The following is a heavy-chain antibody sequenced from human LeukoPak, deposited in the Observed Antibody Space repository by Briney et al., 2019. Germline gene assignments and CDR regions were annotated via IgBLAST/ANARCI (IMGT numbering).Heavy chain of an antibody. CDR2: ITGTGRTT. V-gene: IGHV3-48*01. J-gene: IGHJ4*02. D-gene: IGHD5-18*01. Sequence: GGSLRLSCLASGFTFNSLSMNWVRQVPGKGLEWVSHITGTGRTTQYSDSVKGRFSISRDNAKNSLFLRMDSLRVEDTGIYYCATDGDGHGGYALHYWGQGILVAVSS. CDR3: ATDGDGHGGYALHY. CDR1: GFTFNSLS.